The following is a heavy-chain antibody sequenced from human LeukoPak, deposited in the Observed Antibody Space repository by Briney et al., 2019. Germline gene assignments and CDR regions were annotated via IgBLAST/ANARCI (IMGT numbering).Heavy chain of an antibody. D-gene: IGHD3-22*01. CDR1: GFTFSSYA. J-gene: IGHJ3*02. Sequence: GGSLRLSCAASGFTFSSYAMSWVRQAPGKGLEWVSAISGSGGSTYYADSVKGRFTISRDNSKNTLYLQMNSLRAEDTAVYYCAKNRPYDSSGYYYDAFDIWGQGTMVTVSS. CDR3: AKNRPYDSSGYYYDAFDI. V-gene: IGHV3-23*01. CDR2: ISGSGGST.